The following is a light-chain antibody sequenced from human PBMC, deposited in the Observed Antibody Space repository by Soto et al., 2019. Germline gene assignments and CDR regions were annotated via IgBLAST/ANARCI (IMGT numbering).Light chain of an antibody. J-gene: IGKJ5*01. V-gene: IGKV3-20*01. CDR1: QAVDSKF. Sequence: IVLTQSPGTLSLSPGETATLSCRASQAVDSKFLAWYQQNPGQAPRLIMFGVSGRATGVPARFSGGVSGTDFTLTIRSLEPEDSAVYYCQLYGISVPVTFGQGTRLQI. CDR3: QLYGISVPVT. CDR2: GVS.